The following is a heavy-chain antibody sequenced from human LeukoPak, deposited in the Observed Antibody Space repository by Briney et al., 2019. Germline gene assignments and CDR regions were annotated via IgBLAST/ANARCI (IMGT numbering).Heavy chain of an antibody. CDR1: GGTFSSYA. D-gene: IGHD3-3*01. J-gene: IGHJ3*02. CDR3: ARVHRYEEGSDAFDI. Sequence: SVKVSCKASGGTFSSYAISWVRQAPGQGLEWMGGIIPIFGTANYAQKFQGRVTITTDESTSTAYMELSSLRSEDTAVYYCARVHRYEEGSDAFDIWGQGTMVTVSS. CDR2: IIPIFGTA. V-gene: IGHV1-69*05.